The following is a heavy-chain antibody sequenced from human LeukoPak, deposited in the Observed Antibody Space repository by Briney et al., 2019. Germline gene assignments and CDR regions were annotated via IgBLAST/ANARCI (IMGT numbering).Heavy chain of an antibody. D-gene: IGHD3-22*01. V-gene: IGHV5-51*01. Sequence: GESLKISCKGSGYSFTSYWIGWVRQMPGKGLEWMGIIYPGDSDTRYSPSFQGQVTISADKSISTAYLQWSSLKASDTAMYCCARRDDSRGYYYSSFDYWGQGTLVTVSS. CDR1: GYSFTSYW. CDR3: ARRDDSRGYYYSSFDY. CDR2: IYPGDSDT. J-gene: IGHJ4*02.